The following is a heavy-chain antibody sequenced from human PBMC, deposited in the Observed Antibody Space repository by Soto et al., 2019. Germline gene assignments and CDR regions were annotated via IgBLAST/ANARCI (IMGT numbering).Heavy chain of an antibody. CDR3: ARSFSPYYYGSGSEFYGMDV. CDR2: IYPGDSDT. CDR1: GYSFTSYW. Sequence: PGESLKISCKGSGYSFTSYWIGWVRQMPGKGLEWMGIIYPGDSDTRYSPSFQGQVTISADKSISTAYLQWGSLKASDTAMYYCARSFSPYYYGSGSEFYGMDVWGQGTTVTVSS. V-gene: IGHV5-51*01. D-gene: IGHD3-10*01. J-gene: IGHJ6*02.